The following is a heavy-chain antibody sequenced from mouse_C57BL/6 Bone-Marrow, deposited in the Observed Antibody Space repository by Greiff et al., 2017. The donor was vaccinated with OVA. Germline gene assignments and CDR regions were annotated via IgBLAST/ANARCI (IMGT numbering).Heavy chain of an antibody. Sequence: VQLQQPGAELVKPGASVKMSCKASGYTFTSYWITWVKQRPGQGLEWIGDIYPGSGSTNYNEKFKSKATLTVDTSSSTAYMQLSSLTSEDSAVYYCARGLCDLYYFDYWGQGTTLTVSS. D-gene: IGHD2-13*01. J-gene: IGHJ2*01. CDR1: GYTFTSYW. V-gene: IGHV1-55*01. CDR2: IYPGSGST. CDR3: ARGLCDLYYFDY.